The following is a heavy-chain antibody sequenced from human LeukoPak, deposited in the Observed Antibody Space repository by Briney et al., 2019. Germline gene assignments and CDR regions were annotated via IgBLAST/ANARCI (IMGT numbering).Heavy chain of an antibody. D-gene: IGHD5-24*01. CDR2: IIPIFGTA. CDR1: GGTFSSYA. CDR3: ASRDGYNSVADY. Sequence: SVKVSCKASGGTFSSYAISWVRQAPGQGLEWMGGIIPIFGTANYAQKFQGRVTITTDESTSTAYMELSSLRSEDTAVYYCASRDGYNSVADYWGQGTLVTVSS. J-gene: IGHJ4*02. V-gene: IGHV1-69*05.